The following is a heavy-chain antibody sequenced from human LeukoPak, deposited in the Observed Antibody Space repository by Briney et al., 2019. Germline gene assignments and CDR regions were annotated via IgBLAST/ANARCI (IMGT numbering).Heavy chain of an antibody. CDR3: ASAGGSSDAYDI. Sequence: GASVKVSCKASGGTFNSYAISWVRQAPGQGLEWMGRIIPSFGTANYAQKFQGRVTITTDESRSTAYLGLSSLRSEDTAVYYCASAGGSSDAYDIWGQGTLVTVSS. D-gene: IGHD1-26*01. CDR2: IIPSFGTA. CDR1: GGTFNSYA. J-gene: IGHJ3*02. V-gene: IGHV1-69*05.